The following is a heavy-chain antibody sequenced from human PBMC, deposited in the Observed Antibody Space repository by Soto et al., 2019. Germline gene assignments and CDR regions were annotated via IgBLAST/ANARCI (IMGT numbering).Heavy chain of an antibody. V-gene: IGHV2-5*02. Sequence: QITLKESGPTLVKPTQTLTLTCTFSGFSLSTNGVGVGWIRQPPGKALEWLALIYWDDDKRYSPSLKSRLTITRDTSKNQVVLTMTNMDPVDTDTYYCAHRFGLPTWDSRGHHSECFQYWGQGTLVTVSS. J-gene: IGHJ1*01. CDR3: AHRFGLPTWDSRGHHSECFQY. CDR2: IYWDDDK. CDR1: GFSLSTNGVG. D-gene: IGHD3-22*01.